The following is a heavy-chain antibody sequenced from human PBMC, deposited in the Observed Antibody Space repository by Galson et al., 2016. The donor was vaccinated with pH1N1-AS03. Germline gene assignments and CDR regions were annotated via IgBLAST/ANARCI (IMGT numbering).Heavy chain of an antibody. J-gene: IGHJ6*02. CDR3: TRDGAAHDYYYYGMDV. V-gene: IGHV1-69*13. D-gene: IGHD6-6*01. Sequence: SVKVSCKASGGTFGNYAVSRVRLAPGQGLEWLGAIVPVFGTTNYAQTFQGRLTITADASTSTANMELSGLRLDDTALYYCTRDGAAHDYYYYGMDVWGQGTTVTVSS. CDR2: IVPVFGTT. CDR1: GGTFGNYA.